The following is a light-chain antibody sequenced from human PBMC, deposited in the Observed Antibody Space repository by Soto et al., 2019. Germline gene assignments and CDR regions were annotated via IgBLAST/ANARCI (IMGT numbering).Light chain of an antibody. CDR3: QKYDSAPQV. CDR2: AAS. Sequence: IQMTQSPSSLSASVGDRVTITCRASQGIGNYLAWYQQKPGTVPKLLIYAASSLSSGVPSRFSGSGSGSDFTLTISSLQPEDVATYYCQKYDSAPQVFGPGTKVDIK. V-gene: IGKV1-27*01. CDR1: QGIGNY. J-gene: IGKJ3*01.